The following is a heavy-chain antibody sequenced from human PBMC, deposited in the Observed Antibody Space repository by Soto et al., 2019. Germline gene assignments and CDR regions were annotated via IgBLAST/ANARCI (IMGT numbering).Heavy chain of an antibody. Sequence: ASLKVSCKASGYTFTSYGISWVRQAPGQGLEWMGWISAYNGNTNYAQKLQGRVTMTTDTSTSTAHMELRSLRSDDTAVYYCARDSKWELPDDYWGQGTLVTVSS. D-gene: IGHD1-26*01. CDR2: ISAYNGNT. J-gene: IGHJ4*02. CDR3: ARDSKWELPDDY. CDR1: GYTFTSYG. V-gene: IGHV1-18*01.